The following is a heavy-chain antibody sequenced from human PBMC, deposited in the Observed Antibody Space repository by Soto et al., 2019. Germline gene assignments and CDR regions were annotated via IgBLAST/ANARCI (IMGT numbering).Heavy chain of an antibody. J-gene: IGHJ6*02. Sequence: QVQLVQSGAEVKKPGSSVKVSCKASGGSLSNYGISWVRQAPGQGLEWMGAIIPVFGTPNYAQKFQDRVTITADESTTTVDMEVSSLTSEDTAVYYCARGDATKIVVTTYYAMDVWGQGTTVTVSS. V-gene: IGHV1-69*12. CDR2: IIPVFGTP. CDR3: ARGDATKIVVTTYYAMDV. CDR1: GGSLSNYG. D-gene: IGHD3-22*01.